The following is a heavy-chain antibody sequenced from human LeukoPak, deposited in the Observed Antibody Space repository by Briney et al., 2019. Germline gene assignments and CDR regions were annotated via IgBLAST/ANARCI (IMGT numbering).Heavy chain of an antibody. V-gene: IGHV3-21*01. D-gene: IGHD1-26*01. CDR1: GFTFRSYS. J-gene: IGHJ5*02. CDR3: TRDLDGGSYDNWFDP. CDR2: ISSSSTYI. Sequence: GGSLRLSCAASGFTFRSYSMNWVRQAPGKGLEWVSSISSSSTYIYYADSVQGRFTISRDNAKSSLYLQMNSLRAEDTAVYYCTRDLDGGSYDNWFDPWGQGTLVTVSS.